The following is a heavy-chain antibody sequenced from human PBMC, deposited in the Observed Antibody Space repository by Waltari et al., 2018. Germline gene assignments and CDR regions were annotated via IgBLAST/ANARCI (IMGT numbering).Heavy chain of an antibody. CDR1: GFTFSTYS. D-gene: IGHD6-19*01. Sequence: QVQLVESGGGVVQPGRSLRLSCAASGFTFSTYSMHWVRQPPGKGVEWVTVISYDGSNKFYANSVKGRFTISRDNSKQTLYLQMSSLRPEDTAVYYCTRGDPGYSSGWPDYWGQGTLVTVSS. CDR3: TRGDPGYSSGWPDY. J-gene: IGHJ4*02. V-gene: IGHV3-30-3*01. CDR2: ISYDGSNK.